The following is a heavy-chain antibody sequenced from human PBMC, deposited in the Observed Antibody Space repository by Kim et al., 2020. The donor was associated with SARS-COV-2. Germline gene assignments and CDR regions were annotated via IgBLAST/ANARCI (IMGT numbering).Heavy chain of an antibody. J-gene: IGHJ4*02. Sequence: GGSLRLSCAASGFTFSNYGMHWVRQAPGKGLEGVAVISKDGSDKDYADSMKGRFTISRDNSKNTVYLQMRNLRAEDTAIYYCTNYGSGSGNLWGQGTLVIVSS. V-gene: IGHV3-30*18. D-gene: IGHD2-15*01. CDR1: GFTFSNYG. CDR3: TNYGSGSGNL. CDR2: ISKDGSDK.